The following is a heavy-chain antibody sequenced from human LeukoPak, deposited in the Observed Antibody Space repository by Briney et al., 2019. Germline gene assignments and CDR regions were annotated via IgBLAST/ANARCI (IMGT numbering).Heavy chain of an antibody. V-gene: IGHV3-23*01. D-gene: IGHD3-16*02. CDR1: GFTFSSYG. CDR3: AKDLLRLGELSLSDY. Sequence: SGGSLRLSCAASGFTFSSYGMSWVRQAPGKGLGWVSAINGSGGSTYYADSVKGRFTISRDNSKNTLYLQMNSLRAEDTAVYYCAKDLLRLGELSLSDYWGQGTLVTVSS. J-gene: IGHJ4*02. CDR2: INGSGGST.